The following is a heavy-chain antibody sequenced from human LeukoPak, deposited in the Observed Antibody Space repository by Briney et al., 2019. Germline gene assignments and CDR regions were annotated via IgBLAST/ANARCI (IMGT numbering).Heavy chain of an antibody. V-gene: IGHV3-48*01. Sequence: GGSLRLSCAASGFTFSTYSMNWVRQAPGKGLEWVSYISSSSSTIYYADSVKGRFTISRDNSKSTLYLQMNGLRAEDTAVYYCAKISTPIPAAGAMDNWGQGTLVTVSS. D-gene: IGHD6-13*01. CDR3: AKISTPIPAAGAMDN. CDR1: GFTFSTYS. J-gene: IGHJ4*02. CDR2: ISSSSSTI.